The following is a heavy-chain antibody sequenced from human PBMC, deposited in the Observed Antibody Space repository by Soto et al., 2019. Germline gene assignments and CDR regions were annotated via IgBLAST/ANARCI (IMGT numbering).Heavy chain of an antibody. CDR3: ARYHQYCSSTSCSYYFDY. V-gene: IGHV4-34*01. CDR1: GGSFSGYY. Sequence: SETLSLTCAVYGGSFSGYYWSWIRQPPGKGLEWIGEINHSGSTNYNPSLKSRVTISVDTSKNQFSLKLSSVTAADTAVYYCARYHQYCSSTSCSYYFDYWGQGTLVTVSS. D-gene: IGHD2-2*01. J-gene: IGHJ4*02. CDR2: INHSGST.